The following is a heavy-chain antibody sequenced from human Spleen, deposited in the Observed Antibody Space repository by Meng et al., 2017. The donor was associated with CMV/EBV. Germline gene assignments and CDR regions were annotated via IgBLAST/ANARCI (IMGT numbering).Heavy chain of an antibody. D-gene: IGHD3-10*01. Sequence: SETLSLTCTVSGGSISTYYWSWIRQPPGKELEYIGYIDYTGSTDYNPSLKSRVTMSVDTSKNQFSLRLSSVTAADPAVYYCAREGVRGIPFDYWGQGTLVTVSS. V-gene: IGHV4-59*01. CDR1: GGSISTYY. CDR2: IDYTGST. J-gene: IGHJ4*02. CDR3: AREGVRGIPFDY.